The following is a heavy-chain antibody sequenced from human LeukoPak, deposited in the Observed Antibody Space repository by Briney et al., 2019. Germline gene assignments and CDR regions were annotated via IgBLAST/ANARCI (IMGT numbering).Heavy chain of an antibody. D-gene: IGHD1-26*01. CDR1: GFTFNNYG. CDR3: ARGYSGSYYVAAFDV. J-gene: IGHJ3*01. V-gene: IGHV3-33*01. CDR2: IRSDGNNK. Sequence: GGSLRLSCAASGFTFNNYGMHWVRQAPGKGLEWVAVIRSDGNNKYYVDSVKGRFTVSRDKSKNTLYLQMNSLRAEDTAVYYCARGYSGSYYVAAFDVWGQGTLVTVSS.